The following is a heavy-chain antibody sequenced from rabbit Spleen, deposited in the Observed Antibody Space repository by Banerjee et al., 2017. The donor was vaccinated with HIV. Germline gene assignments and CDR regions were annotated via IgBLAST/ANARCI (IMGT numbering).Heavy chain of an antibody. CDR3: ARDLLGVIGWNFYL. CDR2: IITSSGRT. CDR1: GLDFSSSYW. D-gene: IGHD1-1*01. Sequence: EESGGDLVQPEGSLTLTCKASGLDFSSSYWICWVRQAPGKGLEWIGCIITSSGRTWYANWAKGRFTISKTSSTTVTLRMTSLTAADRATYFCARDLLGVIGWNFYLWGQGTLVTVS. J-gene: IGHJ4*01. V-gene: IGHV1S45*01.